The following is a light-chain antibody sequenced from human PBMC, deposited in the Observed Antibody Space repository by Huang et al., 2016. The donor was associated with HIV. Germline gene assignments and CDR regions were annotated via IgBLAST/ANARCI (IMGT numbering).Light chain of an antibody. J-gene: IGKJ2*01. CDR3: QQYHNWPPEYT. CDR2: GAS. CDR1: QTVNSN. V-gene: IGKV3-15*01. Sequence: EIVMTQSPATLSLSPGERAILSCRASQTVNSNLAWYQQKPGQAPRRFIQGASTRASGVPARFSGSGSGTEFTLTISSLQSEDFAVYYCQQYHNWPPEYTFGQGTKVEIK.